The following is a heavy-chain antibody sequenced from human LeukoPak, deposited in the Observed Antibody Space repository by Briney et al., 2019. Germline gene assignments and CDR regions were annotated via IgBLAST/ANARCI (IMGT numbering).Heavy chain of an antibody. Sequence: GGSLRLSCAASGFTFSNYNMDWLRQAPGKGLEWVSSISDSGSNVYYTDSVKGRFTISRDNAKNSLYLQMNSLRAEDTAVYYCAKEGRSSTPGYWGQGTLVTVSS. D-gene: IGHD6-6*01. V-gene: IGHV3-21*01. J-gene: IGHJ4*02. CDR1: GFTFSNYN. CDR3: AKEGRSSTPGY. CDR2: ISDSGSNV.